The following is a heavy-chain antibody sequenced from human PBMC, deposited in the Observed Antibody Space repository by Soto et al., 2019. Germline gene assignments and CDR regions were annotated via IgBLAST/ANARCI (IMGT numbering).Heavy chain of an antibody. CDR3: ARDVSGWYDYYYYGMDV. J-gene: IGHJ6*02. Sequence: ASVKVSCKASGYNFTSYGISWVRQAPGQGLEWMGWISAYNGNTNYAQKLQGRVTMTRDTSTSTAYMELSSLRSDDTAVYYCARDVSGWYDYYYYGMDVWGQGTTV. D-gene: IGHD6-19*01. CDR2: ISAYNGNT. CDR1: GYNFTSYG. V-gene: IGHV1-18*04.